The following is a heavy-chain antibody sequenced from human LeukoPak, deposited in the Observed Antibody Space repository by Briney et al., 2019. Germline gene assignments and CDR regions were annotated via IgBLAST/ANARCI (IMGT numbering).Heavy chain of an antibody. CDR1: GFTFSDSA. V-gene: IGHV3-73*01. Sequence: GGSLRLSCVASGFTFSDSAIHWVRQSSGKGLEWIGHMDKETNLYATALAASVKGRFTVSRDDSKNTAYLHMNSLKTEDTALYYCTRGSGTYNWFDPWGQGTLVTVSS. J-gene: IGHJ5*02. CDR2: MDKETNLYAT. CDR3: TRGSGTYNWFDP. D-gene: IGHD1-26*01.